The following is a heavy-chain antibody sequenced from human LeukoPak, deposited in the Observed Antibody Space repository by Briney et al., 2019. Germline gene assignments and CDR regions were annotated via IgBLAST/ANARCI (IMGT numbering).Heavy chain of an antibody. CDR1: GGSISSYY. D-gene: IGHD3-10*01. CDR2: IYYSGST. V-gene: IGHV4-59*01. Sequence: SETLSLTCTVSGGSISSYYWSWIRQPPGKGLEWIGYIYYSGSTNYNPSLKSRVTISVDTSKNQFSLKLSSVTAADTAVYYCARVSSRGNYYGSGSYMDYWGQGTLVTVSS. J-gene: IGHJ4*02. CDR3: ARVSSRGNYYGSGSYMDY.